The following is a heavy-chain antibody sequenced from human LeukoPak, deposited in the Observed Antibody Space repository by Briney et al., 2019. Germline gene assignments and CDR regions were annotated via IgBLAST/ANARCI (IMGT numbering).Heavy chain of an antibody. J-gene: IGHJ4*02. CDR2: IIPILGTA. Sequence: GASVTVSCKASGGTFSSYAISWVRQAPGQGLEWMGGIIPILGTANYAQKFQGRVTITADKYTSTAYMELSSLRSEDTAVYYCARATYYYDSSGYYYQFDYWGQGTLVTVSS. V-gene: IGHV1-69*06. D-gene: IGHD3-22*01. CDR3: ARATYYYDSSGYYYQFDY. CDR1: GGTFSSYA.